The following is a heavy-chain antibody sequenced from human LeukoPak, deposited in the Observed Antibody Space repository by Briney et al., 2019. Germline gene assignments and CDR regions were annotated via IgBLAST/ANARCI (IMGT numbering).Heavy chain of an antibody. V-gene: IGHV3-48*03. CDR2: TSSSGSTI. D-gene: IGHD3-22*01. Sequence: GGSLRLSCAASGFTFSSYEMNWVRQAPGKGLEWVSYTSSSGSTIYYADSVKGRFTTSRDNAKNSLYLQMNSLRAEDTAVYYCARKNYDNSGYFHHWGQGTLVTVSS. CDR1: GFTFSSYE. CDR3: ARKNYDNSGYFHH. J-gene: IGHJ1*01.